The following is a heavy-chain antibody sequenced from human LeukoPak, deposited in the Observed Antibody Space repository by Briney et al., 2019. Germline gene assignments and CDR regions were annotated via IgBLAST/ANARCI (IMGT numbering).Heavy chain of an antibody. Sequence: PGGSLRLSCAASGFTFSSYAMHWVRQAPGKGLEWVAVISYDGSNKYYADSVKGRFTISRDNSKSTLYLQMNSLRAEDTAVYYCVREAWNHVYFDYWGQGTLVTVSS. CDR2: ISYDGSNK. CDR1: GFTFSSYA. D-gene: IGHD1-14*01. V-gene: IGHV3-30-3*01. J-gene: IGHJ4*02. CDR3: VREAWNHVYFDY.